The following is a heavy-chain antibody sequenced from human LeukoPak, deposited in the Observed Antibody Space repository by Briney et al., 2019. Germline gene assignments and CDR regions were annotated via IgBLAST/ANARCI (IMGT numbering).Heavy chain of an antibody. D-gene: IGHD3-9*01. V-gene: IGHV3-74*01. J-gene: IGHJ6*02. CDR1: GFTFSSYA. CDR2: INGDGRNI. CDR3: TRDLMDYDVSTGLHHYYMDV. Sequence: GGSLRLSCAASGFTFSSYAMSWVRQAPGKGLVWVSRINGDGRNINYADSVRGRFTISRDNAKNTLYLQMNTLRVEDTAVYYCTRDLMDYDVSTGLHHYYMDVWGQGTTVTVSS.